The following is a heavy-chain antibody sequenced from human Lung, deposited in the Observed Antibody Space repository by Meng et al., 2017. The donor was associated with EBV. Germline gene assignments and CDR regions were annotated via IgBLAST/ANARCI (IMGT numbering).Heavy chain of an antibody. Sequence: QVQLQQSGPGLVKPSQTLSVTSAIAGDSVSSNSAGWNWIRQSPSRGLEWLGRTYYRSKWYNDYAVSVKSRITINPDTSKNQFSLQLNSVTPEDTAVYYCASSRPLAGNWNYHYWGQGTLVPSPQ. CDR3: ASSRPLAGNWNYHY. V-gene: IGHV6-1*01. J-gene: IGHJ4*02. CDR2: TYYRSKWYN. CDR1: GDSVSSNSAG. D-gene: IGHD1-7*01.